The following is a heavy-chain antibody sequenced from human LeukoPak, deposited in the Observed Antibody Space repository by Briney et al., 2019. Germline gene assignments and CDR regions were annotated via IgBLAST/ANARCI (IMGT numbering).Heavy chain of an antibody. V-gene: IGHV3-53*01. CDR1: GFTVSSNY. CDR2: IYSGGST. D-gene: IGHD6-13*01. Sequence: PGGSLRLSCAASGFTVSSNYMSWVRQAPGKGLEWVSVIYSGGSTYYADSVKGRFTISRDNSKNTLYLQMNSLRAEDTAVYYCARPQQLVEFAAFDIWGQGTMVTVSS. CDR3: ARPQQLVEFAAFDI. J-gene: IGHJ3*02.